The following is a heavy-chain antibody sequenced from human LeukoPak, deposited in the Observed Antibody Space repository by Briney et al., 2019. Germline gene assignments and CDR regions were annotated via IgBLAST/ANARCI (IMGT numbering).Heavy chain of an antibody. V-gene: IGHV3-23*01. D-gene: IGHD3-3*01. CDR2: ISGSGGST. J-gene: IGHJ6*03. Sequence: PGGSLRLSCAASGFTFSSYAMSWVRQAPGKGLEWVSAISGSGGSTYYADSVKGRFTISRDNSKNTLYLQMNSLRAEDTAVYYCAKDGQVLRFLEWLGYYMDVWGKGTTVTVSS. CDR3: AKDGQVLRFLEWLGYYMDV. CDR1: GFTFSSYA.